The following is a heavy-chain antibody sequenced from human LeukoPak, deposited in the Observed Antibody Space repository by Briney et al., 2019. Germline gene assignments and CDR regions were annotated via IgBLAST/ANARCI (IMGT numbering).Heavy chain of an antibody. J-gene: IGHJ4*01. D-gene: IGHD1-26*01. CDR3: ASLGTNSGRSMD. Sequence: GGSLRLSCAASGFMFSDYYMNWIRQAPGKGLEWVSYISSSGSTIYYADSVKGRFAISRDNAKNSLYLQMNSLRVEDTAVYYCASLGTNSGRSMDWGHGTLVTVSS. CDR1: GFMFSDYY. V-gene: IGHV3-11*01. CDR2: ISSSGSTI.